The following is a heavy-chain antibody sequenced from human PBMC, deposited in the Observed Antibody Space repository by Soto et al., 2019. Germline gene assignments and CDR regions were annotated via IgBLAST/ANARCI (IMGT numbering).Heavy chain of an antibody. Sequence: QVQLVESGGGVVQPGRSLRLSCATSGFTFSSYALHWVRQAPGQGLEWVALISYDGVSKYHAASVQGRFTISRDSFKNTLYLQMDSLRVEDTAVYYCGRDTWGSRPYYYDTSDTSWVQGTLVTVSS. CDR3: GRDTWGSRPYYYDTSDTS. CDR2: ISYDGVSK. V-gene: IGHV3-30-3*01. D-gene: IGHD3-22*01. CDR1: GFTFSSYA. J-gene: IGHJ5*02.